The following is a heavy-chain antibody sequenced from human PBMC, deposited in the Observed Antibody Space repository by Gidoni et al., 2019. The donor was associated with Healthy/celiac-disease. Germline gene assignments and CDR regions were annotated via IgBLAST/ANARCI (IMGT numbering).Heavy chain of an antibody. V-gene: IGHV3-30*18. Sequence: QVQLVESGGGVVQPGRSLRLSCAASGVTFSSYGMHWVRQAPGKGLEWVAVISYDGSNKYYADSVKGRFTISRDNSKNTLYLQMNSLRAEDTAVYYCAKDQRYYDFWSGYYEHYYYGMDVWGQGTTVTVSS. CDR3: AKDQRYYDFWSGYYEHYYYGMDV. CDR1: GVTFSSYG. J-gene: IGHJ6*02. CDR2: ISYDGSNK. D-gene: IGHD3-3*01.